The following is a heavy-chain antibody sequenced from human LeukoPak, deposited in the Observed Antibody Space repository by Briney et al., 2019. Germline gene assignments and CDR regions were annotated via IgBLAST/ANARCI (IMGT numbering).Heavy chain of an antibody. CDR3: ARHTGYCSSTSCYGNYYYYYMDV. Sequence: SETLSPTCTVSGGSISGYYWSWIRQPPGKGLEWIGEINHSGSTNYNPSLKSRVTISVDTSKNQFSLKLSSVTAADTAVYYCARHTGYCSSTSCYGNYYYYYMDVWGKGTTVTISS. V-gene: IGHV4-34*01. D-gene: IGHD2-2*01. CDR1: GGSISGYY. J-gene: IGHJ6*03. CDR2: INHSGST.